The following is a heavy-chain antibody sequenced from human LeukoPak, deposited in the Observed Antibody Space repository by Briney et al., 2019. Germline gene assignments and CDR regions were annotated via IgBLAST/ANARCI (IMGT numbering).Heavy chain of an antibody. CDR3: ARHEDSYGYGGRYYYYGMDV. V-gene: IGHV5-51*01. D-gene: IGHD5-18*01. J-gene: IGHJ6*02. CDR2: IYPGESDI. Sequence: GGSLKISCKGSGYGFSTYWIGWVRQMPGKGLEYMGIIYPGESDIRYSPSFQGQVTISADKSKSTAYLEWSNLKASDTAIYYCARHEDSYGYGGRYYYYGMDVWGQGTTVTVSS. CDR1: GYGFSTYW.